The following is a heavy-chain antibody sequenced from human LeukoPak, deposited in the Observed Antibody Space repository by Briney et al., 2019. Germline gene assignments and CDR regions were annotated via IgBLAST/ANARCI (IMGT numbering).Heavy chain of an antibody. CDR1: GFTFSSYS. D-gene: IGHD2-15*01. Sequence: PGGSLRLSCAASGFTFSSYSLNWVRQAPGKGLEWVSSISSSRSYKYYADSVKGRFTISRDNANNSLYMQMNSLKAEDTAVYYCARLYCSGGSCYSWALNYYYYMDVWGKGTTVTISS. CDR2: ISSSRSYK. J-gene: IGHJ6*03. CDR3: ARLYCSGGSCYSWALNYYYYMDV. V-gene: IGHV3-21*01.